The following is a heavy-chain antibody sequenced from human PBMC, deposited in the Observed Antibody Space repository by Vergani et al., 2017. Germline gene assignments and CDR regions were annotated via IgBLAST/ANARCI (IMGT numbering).Heavy chain of an antibody. D-gene: IGHD3-22*01. CDR1: GFTFSSYA. CDR2: ISYDGSNK. V-gene: IGHV3-30-3*01. J-gene: IGHJ3*02. CDR3: AKDLTYYYDSSGYYWDAFDI. Sequence: QVQLVESGGGVVQPGRSLRLSCAASGFTFSSYAMHWVRQAPGKGLEWVAVISYDGSNKYYADSVKGLFTISRDNSKNTPYLQMNSLRAEDTAVYYCAKDLTYYYDSSGYYWDAFDIWGQGTMVTVSS.